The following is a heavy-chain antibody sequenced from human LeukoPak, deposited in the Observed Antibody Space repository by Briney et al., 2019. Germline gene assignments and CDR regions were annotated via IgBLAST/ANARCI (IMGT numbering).Heavy chain of an antibody. V-gene: IGHV4-39*01. D-gene: IGHD7-27*01. CDR2: ISYSGNT. J-gene: IGHJ4*02. CDR1: GGSISSSRYY. CDR3: ARLHWGSGGSGSFDF. Sequence: SETLSLTCTVSGGSISSSRYYWGWIRQPPGKGLEWIVSISYSGNTYYNPSLNSRVTISADTSKNQFSLKLSPVTAADTAVYYCARLHWGSGGSGSFDFWGQGTVVTVSS.